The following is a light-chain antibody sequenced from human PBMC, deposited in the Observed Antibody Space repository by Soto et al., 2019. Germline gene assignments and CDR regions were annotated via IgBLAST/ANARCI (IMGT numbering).Light chain of an antibody. Sequence: QSALTQPRSVSGSPGQSVTISCTGTSSDVAAYNYVSWYQHHPGKVPKLMIYDVTKRPSGVPDRFSGSKSGNTASLTISGLQAEDEADYYCCSYAGSYTFVFGTGTKVTVL. CDR3: CSYAGSYTFV. CDR1: SSDVAAYNY. J-gene: IGLJ1*01. V-gene: IGLV2-11*01. CDR2: DVT.